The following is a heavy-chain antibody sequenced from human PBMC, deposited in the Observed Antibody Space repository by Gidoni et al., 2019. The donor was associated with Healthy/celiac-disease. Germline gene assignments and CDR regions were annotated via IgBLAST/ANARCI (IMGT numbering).Heavy chain of an antibody. D-gene: IGHD6-13*01. CDR3: ARAAAGFNYVYFDY. J-gene: IGHJ4*02. CDR1: GGSISSYY. CDR2: IYYSGST. V-gene: IGHV4-59*01. Sequence: QVQLQESGPGLVKPSETLSLTCTVSGGSISSYYWSWIRQPPGKGLEWIGYIYYSGSTNYNPSLKSRVTISVDTSKNQFSLKLSSVTAADTAVYYCARAAAGFNYVYFDYWGQGTLVTVSS.